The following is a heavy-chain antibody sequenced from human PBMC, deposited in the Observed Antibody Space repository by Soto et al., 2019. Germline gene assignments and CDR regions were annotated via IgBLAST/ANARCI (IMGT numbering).Heavy chain of an antibody. D-gene: IGHD2-2*02. V-gene: IGHV1-18*04. Sequence: GASVKVSCKASGYTFTSYGISWVRQAPGQGLEWMGWISAYNGNTNYAQKLQGRVTMTTDTSTSTAYMELRSLRSDDTAVYYCAREWDIVVVPAAIPDRVYYYYYGMDVWGQGTTVTVSS. CDR2: ISAYNGNT. CDR3: AREWDIVVVPAAIPDRVYYYYYGMDV. J-gene: IGHJ6*02. CDR1: GYTFTSYG.